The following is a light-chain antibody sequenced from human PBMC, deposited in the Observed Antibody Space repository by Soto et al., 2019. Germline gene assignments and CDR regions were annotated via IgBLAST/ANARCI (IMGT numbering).Light chain of an antibody. J-gene: IGLJ1*01. CDR3: CSYTTSSTYV. CDR1: SSDVGAYNY. CDR2: DVI. Sequence: QSALTQPPSASGSPGQTVAISCTGTSSDVGAYNYVSWYQQHPGKAPKLMIYDVIERPSGVPARFSGSKSGNTASLTVSGLQPDDEADYYCCSYTTSSTYVFGTGTKVTVL. V-gene: IGLV2-8*01.